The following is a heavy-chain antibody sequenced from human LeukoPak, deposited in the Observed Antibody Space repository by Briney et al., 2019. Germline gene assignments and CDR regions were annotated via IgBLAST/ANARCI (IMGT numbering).Heavy chain of an antibody. CDR1: GFTFSRNA. CDR3: ERDRDGYKQTPFVY. CDR2: ISGSDNDT. V-gene: IGHV3-21*01. J-gene: IGHJ4*02. Sequence: GGSLRLSCAASGFTFSRNAMSWVRQAPGKGLEWVSTISGSDNDTYHADSVKGRFTISRDNAKKSLYLQMNSLSAEDTAVYYCERDRDGYKQTPFVYWGQGTLVPVSS. D-gene: IGHD5-24*01.